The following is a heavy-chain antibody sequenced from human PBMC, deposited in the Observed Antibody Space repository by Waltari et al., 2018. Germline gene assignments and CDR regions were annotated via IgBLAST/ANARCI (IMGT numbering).Heavy chain of an antibody. J-gene: IGHJ4*02. D-gene: IGHD2-15*01. V-gene: IGHV3-64D*06. CDR2: ISPNGDST. CDR3: VKRWSSSDVDY. CDR1: GFTFRLYS. Sequence: EVQLVESGGGLVQPGGSLRLSCSASGFTFRLYSMPWVRQAPGKGLEYVSAISPNGDSTYYADCVKGRFTISRDNSKNTVFLQMSSLRAEDTAVYYCVKRWSSSDVDYWGQGTLVTVSS.